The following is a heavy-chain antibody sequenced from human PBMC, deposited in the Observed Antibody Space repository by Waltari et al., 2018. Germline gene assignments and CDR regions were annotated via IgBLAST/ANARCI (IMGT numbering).Heavy chain of an antibody. D-gene: IGHD2-2*03. Sequence: EVQLVESGGGLVQTGGSLRLSCTASGFTFSNYGMVWLPQAPGKGLEWVANIKQDGSEKYYVDSVKGRFTISRDNAKNALFLQMGSLRAEDTAVYYCASGFRTGASYYGNYFDPWGQGTLVTVSS. CDR3: ASGFRTGASYYGNYFDP. V-gene: IGHV3-7*01. CDR2: IKQDGSEK. J-gene: IGHJ5*02. CDR1: GFTFSNYG.